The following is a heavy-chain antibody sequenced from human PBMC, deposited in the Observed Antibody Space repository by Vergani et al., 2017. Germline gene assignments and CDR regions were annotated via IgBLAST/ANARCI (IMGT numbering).Heavy chain of an antibody. V-gene: IGHV1-69-2*01. Sequence: VQVVQSGAEVKKSGASVKVSCKVSGYTFTDHYKHWVKQAPGKGLEWMGLVDPEDGETIYAEKFKGRVTIAADTSTDTAHLELSSLRSEDTAVYYCATPQTVTTGGMEVWGQGTTVIVSS. J-gene: IGHJ6*02. CDR1: GYTFTDHY. CDR2: VDPEDGET. CDR3: ATPQTVTTGGMEV. D-gene: IGHD4-17*01.